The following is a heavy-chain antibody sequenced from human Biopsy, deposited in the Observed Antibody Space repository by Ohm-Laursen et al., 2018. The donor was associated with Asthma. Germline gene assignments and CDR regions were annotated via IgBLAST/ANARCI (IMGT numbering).Heavy chain of an antibody. Sequence: SAKVSCKASGYTFINYAIHWVRQAPGHSLEWMGWINAANGNTKYSQKFQGRLTISRDTSASTAYMDLSSLRSEDTAVYYCARTYFDFLTGQVHDAFAMWGQGTMVTVSS. D-gene: IGHD3-9*01. CDR1: GYTFINYA. J-gene: IGHJ3*02. CDR2: INAANGNT. V-gene: IGHV1-3*01. CDR3: ARTYFDFLTGQVHDAFAM.